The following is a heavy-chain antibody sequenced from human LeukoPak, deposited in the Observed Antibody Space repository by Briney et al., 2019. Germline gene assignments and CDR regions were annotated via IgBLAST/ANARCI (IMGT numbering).Heavy chain of an antibody. V-gene: IGHV3-48*04. CDR2: ISSSSSTI. CDR1: GFTFSSYS. D-gene: IGHD3-9*01. Sequence: PGGSLRLSCAASGFTFSSYSMNWVRQAPGKGLEWVSYISSSSSTIYYADSVKGRFTISRDNAKNSLYLQMNSLRAEDTAVYYCARSDWLHYFDYWGQGTLVTVSS. CDR3: ARSDWLHYFDY. J-gene: IGHJ4*02.